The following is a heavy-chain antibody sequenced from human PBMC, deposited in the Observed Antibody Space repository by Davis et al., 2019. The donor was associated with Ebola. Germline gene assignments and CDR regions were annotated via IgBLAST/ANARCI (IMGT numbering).Heavy chain of an antibody. V-gene: IGHV3-72*01. CDR1: GFTFSDHF. Sequence: GGSLRLSCAASGFTFSDHFMDWVRQAPGKGLEWVGRTRNKANSYTAEYAASVKGRFTISRDDSKNSLYLQMNSLKTEDTAVYYCARWLNWFDPWGQGTLVTVSS. CDR2: TRNKANSYTA. CDR3: ARWLNWFDP. J-gene: IGHJ5*02. D-gene: IGHD5-12*01.